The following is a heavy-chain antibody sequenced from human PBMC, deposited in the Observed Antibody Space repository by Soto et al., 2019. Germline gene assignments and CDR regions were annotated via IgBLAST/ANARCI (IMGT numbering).Heavy chain of an antibody. V-gene: IGHV1-2*02. D-gene: IGHD3-22*01. J-gene: IGHJ5*02. Sequence: QVQLVQSGAEVRKPGASVKVSCKASGYTFTGYYMHWVRQAPGQGLEWMGWINPNSGGTNYAQKFQGRVTMTRDTSISTAYMELSRLRSDDTAVYYCARANGYYYDSSGYYYYAFDPWGQGTLVTDSS. CDR2: INPNSGGT. CDR3: ARANGYYYDSSGYYYYAFDP. CDR1: GYTFTGYY.